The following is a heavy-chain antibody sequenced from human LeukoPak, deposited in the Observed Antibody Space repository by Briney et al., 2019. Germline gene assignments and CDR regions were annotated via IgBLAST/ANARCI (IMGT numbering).Heavy chain of an antibody. CDR2: INPNGGGT. V-gene: IGHV1-46*01. CDR3: ARDRGIAAARRIIDY. CDR1: GYTFTSYY. Sequence: GASVKVSCKTSGYTFTSYYMHWMRQAPGQGLEWVGMINPNGGGTSSAQKFQGRVTMTTDTSTSTAYMELRSLRSDDTAVYYSARDRGIAAARRIIDYWGQGTLVTVSS. J-gene: IGHJ4*02. D-gene: IGHD6-13*01.